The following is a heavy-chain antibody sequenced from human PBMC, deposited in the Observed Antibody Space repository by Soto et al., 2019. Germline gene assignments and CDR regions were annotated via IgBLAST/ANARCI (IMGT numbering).Heavy chain of an antibody. CDR3: ARDPSYGDYSYYGMDV. D-gene: IGHD4-17*01. V-gene: IGHV4-59*12. Sequence: PSETLSLTCTVSGGSISSYYWSWIRQPPGKGLEWIGYIYYSGSTNYNPSLKSRVTISVDTSKNQFSLKLSSVTAADTAVYYCARDPSYGDYSYYGMDVWGQGTTVTVSS. CDR1: GGSISSYY. CDR2: IYYSGST. J-gene: IGHJ6*02.